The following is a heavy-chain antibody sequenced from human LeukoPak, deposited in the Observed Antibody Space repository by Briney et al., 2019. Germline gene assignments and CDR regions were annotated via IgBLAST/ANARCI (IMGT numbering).Heavy chain of an antibody. D-gene: IGHD6-19*01. V-gene: IGHV4-39*01. CDR2: IYYSGST. CDR1: GASISSTTYY. CDR3: ARHKYSSGWPPEGAFDI. Sequence: SETLSLTCTVSGASISSTTYYWGWIRQPPRKGLEWIASIYYSGSTYYNPSLKSRVTISVDTSKNQFSLKLSPVTAADTAVYYCARHKYSSGWPPEGAFDIWGQGTMVTVSS. J-gene: IGHJ3*02.